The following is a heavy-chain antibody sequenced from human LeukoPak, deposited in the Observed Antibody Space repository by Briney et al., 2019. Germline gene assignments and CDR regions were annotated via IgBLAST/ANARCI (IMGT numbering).Heavy chain of an antibody. Sequence: GGSLRLSCAASGFTFSSYAMHWVRQAPGKGLEWVAVISYDGSNKYYADSVKGRFTISRDNSKNTLYLQMNSLRAEDTAVYYCARDFGRKFLEWHFDYWGQGTLVTVSS. CDR3: ARDFGRKFLEWHFDY. J-gene: IGHJ4*02. CDR1: GFTFSSYA. CDR2: ISYDGSNK. V-gene: IGHV3-30-3*01. D-gene: IGHD3-3*01.